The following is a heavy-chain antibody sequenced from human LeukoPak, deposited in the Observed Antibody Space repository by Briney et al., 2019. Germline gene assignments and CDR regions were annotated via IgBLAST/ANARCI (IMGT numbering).Heavy chain of an antibody. Sequence: PSETLSLTCAVYGGSFSGYYWSWIRQPPGKGLEWIGEINHSGSTNYNPSLKSRVTISVDTPKNQFSLKLSSVTAADTAVYYCARRHGSYYFDYWGQGTLVTVSS. V-gene: IGHV4-34*01. CDR2: INHSGST. J-gene: IGHJ4*02. D-gene: IGHD5-12*01. CDR3: ARRHGSYYFDY. CDR1: GGSFSGYY.